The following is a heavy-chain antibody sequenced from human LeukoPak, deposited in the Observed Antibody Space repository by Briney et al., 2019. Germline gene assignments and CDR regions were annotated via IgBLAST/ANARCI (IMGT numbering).Heavy chain of an antibody. CDR1: GFTFSSYS. D-gene: IGHD2-15*01. Sequence: GGSLRLSCAASGFTFSSYSMNWVRQAPGKGLEWVSYISSSSSTIYYADSVKGRFTISRDNSKNTLYLQMNSLRAEDTAVYYCARDEIIYCSGGSCYSLDYWGQGTLVTVSS. V-gene: IGHV3-48*01. J-gene: IGHJ4*02. CDR2: ISSSSSTI. CDR3: ARDEIIYCSGGSCYSLDY.